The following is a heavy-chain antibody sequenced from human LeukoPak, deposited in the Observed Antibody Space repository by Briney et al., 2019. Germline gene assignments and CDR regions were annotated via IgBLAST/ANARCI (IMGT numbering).Heavy chain of an antibody. CDR2: IYTSGST. Sequence: SETLSLTCTVSGGSISSYYWSWIRQPAGKGLEWIGRIYTSGSTNYNPSLKSRVTMSVDTSKNQFSLKLSSVTAADTAVYYCARYQAKNTYYYDSSGYPWFDPWGQGTLVTVSS. J-gene: IGHJ5*02. V-gene: IGHV4-4*07. CDR1: GGSISSYY. D-gene: IGHD3-22*01. CDR3: ARYQAKNTYYYDSSGYPWFDP.